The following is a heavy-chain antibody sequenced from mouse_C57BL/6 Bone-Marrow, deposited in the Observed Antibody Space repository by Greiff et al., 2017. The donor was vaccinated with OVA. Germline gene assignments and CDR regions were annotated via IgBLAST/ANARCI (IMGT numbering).Heavy chain of an antibody. V-gene: IGHV1-72*01. CDR3: AREKGLRRYYFDD. J-gene: IGHJ2*01. CDR1: GYTFTSYW. Sequence: QVHVKQPGAELVKPGASVKLSCKASGYTFTSYWMHWVKQRPGRGLEWIGRIDPNSGGTKYNEKFKSKATLTVDKPSSTAYMQLSSLTSEDSAVYYCAREKGLRRYYFDDWGQGTTLTVSS. CDR2: IDPNSGGT. D-gene: IGHD2-4*01.